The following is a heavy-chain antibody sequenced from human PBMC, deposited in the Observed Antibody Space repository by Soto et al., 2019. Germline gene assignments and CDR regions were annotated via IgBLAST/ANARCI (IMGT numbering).Heavy chain of an antibody. J-gene: IGHJ4*02. D-gene: IGHD6-19*01. Sequence: WGSLRLSCAASGFTFISYGIRFFRHSPGKGLEWVAVISYDGGNKYYADSVKGRFTISRDNSKNTLYLQMNSLRAEDTAVYYCAKSGEAGYSSGWYYFDYWGQGTLVTVSS. CDR3: AKSGEAGYSSGWYYFDY. CDR2: ISYDGGNK. CDR1: GFTFISYG. V-gene: IGHV3-30*18.